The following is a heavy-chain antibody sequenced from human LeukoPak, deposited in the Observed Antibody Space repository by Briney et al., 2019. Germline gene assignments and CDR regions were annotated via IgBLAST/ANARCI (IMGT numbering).Heavy chain of an antibody. Sequence: SETLSLTCTVSGGSISSSNWWSWVRQPPGKGLEWIGEIYHSGSTNYNPSLKSRVTISVDKSKNQFSLKLSSVTAADTAVYYCARDRRRLAAFDIWGQGTMVTVSS. CDR1: GGSISSSNW. D-gene: IGHD3-9*01. V-gene: IGHV4-4*02. CDR3: ARDRRRLAAFDI. CDR2: IYHSGST. J-gene: IGHJ3*02.